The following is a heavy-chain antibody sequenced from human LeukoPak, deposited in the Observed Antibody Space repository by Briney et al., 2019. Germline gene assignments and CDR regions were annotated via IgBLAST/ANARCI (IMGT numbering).Heavy chain of an antibody. Sequence: GGSLRLSCAASGLTFSSYSMNWVRQAPGKGLEWVSSISSSSTYIYYADSVKGRFTISRDNAKNSLYLQMDSLRAEDAAVYYCAREEDGMDVWGQGTTVTVSS. CDR1: GLTFSSYS. J-gene: IGHJ6*02. CDR3: AREEDGMDV. V-gene: IGHV3-21*01. CDR2: ISSSSTYI.